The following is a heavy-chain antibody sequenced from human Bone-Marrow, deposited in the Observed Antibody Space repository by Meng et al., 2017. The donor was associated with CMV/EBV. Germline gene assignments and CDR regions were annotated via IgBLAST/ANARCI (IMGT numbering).Heavy chain of an antibody. Sequence: SVKVSCKASGGTFSSYTISWVRQAPGQGLEWMGRIIPILGIANYAQKFQGRVTITTDESTSTAYMELSSLRSEDTAVYYCARGPGADCSSTSCSQKHFDYWGQGTLVSVSS. CDR3: ARGPGADCSSTSCSQKHFDY. J-gene: IGHJ4*02. D-gene: IGHD2-2*01. CDR2: IIPILGIA. V-gene: IGHV1-69*16. CDR1: GGTFSSYT.